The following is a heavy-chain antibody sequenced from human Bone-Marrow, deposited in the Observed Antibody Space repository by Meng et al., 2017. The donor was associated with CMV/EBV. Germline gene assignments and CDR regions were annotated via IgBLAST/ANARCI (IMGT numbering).Heavy chain of an antibody. CDR3: ARDPGDIVVVPAAVDAFDI. CDR1: GFTFSSYE. V-gene: IGHV3-48*03. CDR2: ISSSGSTI. J-gene: IGHJ3*02. Sequence: GESLKISCAASGFTFSSYEMNWVRQAPGKGLEWVSYISSSGSTIYYADSVKGRFTISRDNAKNSLYLQMNSLRAEDTAVYYCARDPGDIVVVPAAVDAFDIWGQGTMVTVSS. D-gene: IGHD2-2*01.